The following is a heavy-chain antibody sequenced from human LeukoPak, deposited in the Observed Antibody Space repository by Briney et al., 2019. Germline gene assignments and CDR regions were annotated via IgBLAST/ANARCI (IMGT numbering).Heavy chain of an antibody. CDR3: AKDPATEWSGRYYYYYYMDV. D-gene: IGHD3-3*01. V-gene: IGHV3-30*18. Sequence: GGSLRLSCAASGFTFSSYGMHWVRQAPGKGLEWVAVISYDGSNKYYADSVKGRFTISRDNSKNTLYLQMNSLRAEDTAVYYCAKDPATEWSGRYYYYYYMDVWGKGTTVTVSS. J-gene: IGHJ6*03. CDR1: GFTFSSYG. CDR2: ISYDGSNK.